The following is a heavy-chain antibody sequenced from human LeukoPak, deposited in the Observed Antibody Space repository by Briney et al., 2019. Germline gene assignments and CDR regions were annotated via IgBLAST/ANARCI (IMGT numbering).Heavy chain of an antibody. D-gene: IGHD6-13*01. CDR3: ARDRGLAAAGTVGWFDP. CDR2: IKEDGSEK. CDR1: GLALSNFW. Sequence: GSLRLSFPASGLALSNFWMTWVRQAPGKGLQWVASIKEDGSEKHYVDSVRGRFAISRDNAKNSLYLQMNSLRVEDTAAYYCARDRGLAAAGTVGWFDPWGQGTLVTVSS. J-gene: IGHJ5*02. V-gene: IGHV3-7*01.